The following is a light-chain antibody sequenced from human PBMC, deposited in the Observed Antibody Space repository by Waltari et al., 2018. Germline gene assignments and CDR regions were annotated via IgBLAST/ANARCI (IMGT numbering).Light chain of an antibody. V-gene: IGLV1-40*01. Sequence: QSVLTQPPSVSGAPGQRVTISCTGSSSNIGAGFDVHWYQQLPGTAPKLLLFGNNKRPSGVPDRFSGCKSGTSASRAITGLQAEDEADYYCQSYDSSLFVVFGGGTKLTVL. CDR2: GNN. CDR1: SSNIGAGFD. CDR3: QSYDSSLFVV. J-gene: IGLJ2*01.